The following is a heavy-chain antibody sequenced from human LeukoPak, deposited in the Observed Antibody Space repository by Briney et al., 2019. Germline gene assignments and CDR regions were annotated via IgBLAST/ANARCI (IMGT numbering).Heavy chain of an antibody. CDR1: GYTLTELS. CDR3: ATAGYYYYGIDV. V-gene: IGHV1-24*01. CDR2: FDPEDGET. Sequence: ASVKVSFKVSGYTLTELSMHWVRQAPGKGLERMGGFDPEDGETIYAQKFQGRVTMTEDTSTDTAYMELSSLRSEDTAVYYCATAGYYYYGIDVWGQGTTVTVSS. J-gene: IGHJ6*02.